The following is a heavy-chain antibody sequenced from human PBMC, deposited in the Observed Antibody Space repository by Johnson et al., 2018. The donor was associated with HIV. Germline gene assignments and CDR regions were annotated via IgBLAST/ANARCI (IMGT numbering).Heavy chain of an antibody. CDR1: GFTFSNNH. Sequence: VQLVESGGGLVKPGGSLRLSCAVSGFTFSNNHMTWVRQAPGQGLEWVANINQDGSDKYYVDSVKGRFTISRDNAQNSLYLQMNSLRAEDTAVYYCGRESTGAGTAFDIWGQGTMVTVSS. V-gene: IGHV3-7*01. D-gene: IGHD2-8*02. J-gene: IGHJ3*02. CDR2: INQDGSDK. CDR3: GRESTGAGTAFDI.